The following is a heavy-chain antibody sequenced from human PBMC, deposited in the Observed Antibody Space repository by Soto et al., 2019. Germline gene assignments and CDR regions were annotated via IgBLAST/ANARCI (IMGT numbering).Heavy chain of an antibody. J-gene: IGHJ4*02. CDR2: ISGSGGST. V-gene: IGHV3-23*01. D-gene: IGHD6-25*01. Sequence: EVQLLESGGGLVQPGGSLRLSCAVSGFTFSNYAMSCVRQAPGKGLEWISAISGSGGSTYHADSVKGRFTISRDNSRDTLYLQMDSLRVDDTAVYYCAKGSASGSLYYFDYWGQGTLVTVSS. CDR3: AKGSASGSLYYFDY. CDR1: GFTFSNYA.